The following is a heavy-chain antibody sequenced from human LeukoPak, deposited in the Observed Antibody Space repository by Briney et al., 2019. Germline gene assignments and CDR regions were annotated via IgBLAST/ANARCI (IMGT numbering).Heavy chain of an antibody. Sequence: GASVKVSCKASGYTFTSYGITWVRQAPGQGLEWMGWISTYNGNTNFAQKFLGRVTMTTDTSTRTAYMELRSLRSDDTAVYYCVLYDSGSWAIGNYWGQGTQVTVSS. CDR1: GYTFTSYG. CDR2: ISTYNGNT. V-gene: IGHV1-18*01. D-gene: IGHD3-10*01. CDR3: VLYDSGSWAIGNY. J-gene: IGHJ4*02.